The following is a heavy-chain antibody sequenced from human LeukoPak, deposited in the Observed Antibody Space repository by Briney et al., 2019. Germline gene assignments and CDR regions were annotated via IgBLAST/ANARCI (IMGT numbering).Heavy chain of an antibody. D-gene: IGHD2-2*01. Sequence: ASVKVSCKASGYTFTGYYMHWVRQAPRQGLEWMGWINPNSGDTNYAQKFQGRVTMTRVTSISTAYMELSRLRSDDTAVYYCARGGIVVVPAATVFDPWGQGTLVTVSS. CDR3: ARGGIVVVPAATVFDP. J-gene: IGHJ5*02. CDR2: INPNSGDT. CDR1: GYTFTGYY. V-gene: IGHV1-2*02.